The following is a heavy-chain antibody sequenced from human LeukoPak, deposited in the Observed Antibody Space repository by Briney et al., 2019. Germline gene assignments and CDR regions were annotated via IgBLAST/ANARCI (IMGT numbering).Heavy chain of an antibody. J-gene: IGHJ4*02. CDR3: ARGRAGYYYDY. CDR1: GFTFSSYS. Sequence: PGGSLRLSCAASGFTFSSYSLNWVRQAPGKGLEWVSYTSSGSSTIYYADSVKGRFTISRDNAKNSLYLQVNSLRDEDTAVYYCARGRAGYYYDYWGQGTLVTVSS. D-gene: IGHD6-13*01. CDR2: TSSGSSTI. V-gene: IGHV3-48*02.